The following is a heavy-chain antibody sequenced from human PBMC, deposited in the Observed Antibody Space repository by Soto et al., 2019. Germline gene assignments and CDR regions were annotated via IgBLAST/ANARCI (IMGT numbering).Heavy chain of an antibody. CDR3: ARDSPDSSGYMGYWYFDL. J-gene: IGHJ2*01. CDR2: IYHSGST. Sequence: QLQLQESGSGLVKPSQTLSLTCAVSGGSISSGGYSWSWIRQPPGKGLEWIGYIYHSGSTYYNPSLKSRVTISVDRSKNQFSLKLSSVTAADTAVYYCARDSPDSSGYMGYWYFDLWGRGTLVTVSS. CDR1: GGSISSGGYS. V-gene: IGHV4-30-2*01. D-gene: IGHD3-22*01.